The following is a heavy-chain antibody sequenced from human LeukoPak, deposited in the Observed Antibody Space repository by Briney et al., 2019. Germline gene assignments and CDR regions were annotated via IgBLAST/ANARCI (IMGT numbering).Heavy chain of an antibody. CDR1: GFTVSSNY. CDR3: ARGTWLNKLFDY. CDR2: IYSGHST. D-gene: IGHD1/OR15-1a*01. V-gene: IGHV3-66*01. J-gene: IGHJ4*02. Sequence: GGSLRLSCAASGFTVSSNYMSWVRQAPGKGLEWVSVIYSGHSTYYADSVKGRFTISRDNSQNTLYLQMNGLRAEDTAVYYCARGTWLNKLFDYWGQGTLVTVSS.